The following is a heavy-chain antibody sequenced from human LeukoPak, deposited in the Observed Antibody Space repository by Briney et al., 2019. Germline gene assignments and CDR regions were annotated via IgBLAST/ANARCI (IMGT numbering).Heavy chain of an antibody. CDR2: IYYSGST. V-gene: IGHV4-59*12. CDR3: ARDGGGTSRPFDY. D-gene: IGHD2-2*01. Sequence: SETLSLTCTVSGGSLSSYYWSWIRQPPGKGLQWIGNIYYSGSTSYNPSLKSRVTISVDTSKNQCSLKLNSVAAADTAVYFCARDGGGTSRPFDYWGLGTPVTVSS. J-gene: IGHJ4*02. CDR1: GGSLSSYY.